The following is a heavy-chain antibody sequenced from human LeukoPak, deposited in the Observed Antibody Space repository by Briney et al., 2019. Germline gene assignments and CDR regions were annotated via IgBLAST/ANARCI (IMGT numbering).Heavy chain of an antibody. D-gene: IGHD1-14*01. Sequence: PGWSLRLSCAASGFTFTSYEMNWVRQAPGKGLEWVSYISSSGGTIYYADSVKGRFTISRDSAKNSLYLQMNSLRAEDTAVYYCAGGGPEEDYFDYWGQGTLVTVSS. CDR2: ISSSGGTI. CDR3: AGGGPEEDYFDY. J-gene: IGHJ4*01. CDR1: GFTFTSYE. V-gene: IGHV3-48*03.